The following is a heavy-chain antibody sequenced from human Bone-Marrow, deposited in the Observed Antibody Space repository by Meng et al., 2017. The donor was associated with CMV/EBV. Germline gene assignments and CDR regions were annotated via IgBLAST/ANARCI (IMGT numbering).Heavy chain of an antibody. D-gene: IGHD3-22*01. CDR1: GGILSNYA. Sequence: ASVKVSCKASGGILSNYAVSWVRQAPGQGLEWMGWISAYNGNTNYAQKLQGRVTMTTDTSTSTAYMELRSLRSDDTAVYYCARGDYDSSGHIDYWGQGTRVTVSS. V-gene: IGHV1-18*01. CDR2: ISAYNGNT. J-gene: IGHJ4*02. CDR3: ARGDYDSSGHIDY.